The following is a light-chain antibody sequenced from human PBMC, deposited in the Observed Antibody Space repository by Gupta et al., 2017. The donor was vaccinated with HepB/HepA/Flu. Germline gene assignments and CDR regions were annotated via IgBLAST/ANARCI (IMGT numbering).Light chain of an antibody. J-gene: IGLJ1*01. V-gene: IGLV1-44*01. Sequence: HSVLSHTHSPSVTPARRGTTSCFGGSSTTGSNTVNWYQQIPGTAPKLLIYSNNQRPSGVPDRFSGSKSGTSASLAISGLQSEDEADYYCAAWDDSLNGLYVFGTGTKVTVL. CDR3: AAWDDSLNGLYV. CDR1: SSTTGSNT. CDR2: SNN.